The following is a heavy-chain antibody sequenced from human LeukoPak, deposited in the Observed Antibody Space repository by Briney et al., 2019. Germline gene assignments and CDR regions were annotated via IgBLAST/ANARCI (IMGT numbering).Heavy chain of an antibody. CDR3: AGKAVAGPYFDY. D-gene: IGHD6-19*01. CDR1: GGSFSGYY. V-gene: IGHV4-34*01. CDR2: INHSGST. J-gene: IGHJ4*02. Sequence: SETLSLTCAVYGGSFSGYYWSWIRQPPGKGLEWIGEINHSGSTNYNPSLKSRVSISVDTSKNQFSLKLTSVTAADTAVYYCAGKAVAGPYFDYWGQGTLVTVSS.